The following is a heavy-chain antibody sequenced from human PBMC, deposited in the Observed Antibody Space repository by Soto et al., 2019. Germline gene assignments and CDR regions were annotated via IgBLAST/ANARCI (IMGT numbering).Heavy chain of an antibody. Sequence: QVQLVESGGGVVQPGRSLRLSCTASGFTFNIFPMHWVRQAPGKGLEWVAVISNDGNSQQDADSVKGRFTFSRDNSKNTLYLEMNTLRGEDTAMYYCAREDKSSGHAGTFQHWGQGTLVTVSS. CDR1: GFTFNIFP. D-gene: IGHD6-25*01. CDR3: AREDKSSGHAGTFQH. V-gene: IGHV3-30-3*01. CDR2: ISNDGNSQ. J-gene: IGHJ1*01.